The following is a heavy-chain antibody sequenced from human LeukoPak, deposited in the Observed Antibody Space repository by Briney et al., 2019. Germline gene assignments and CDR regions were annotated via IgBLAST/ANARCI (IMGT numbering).Heavy chain of an antibody. CDR3: AKDPDYYGSGSQANPFDY. CDR1: GFTFSNAW. J-gene: IGHJ4*02. D-gene: IGHD3-10*01. V-gene: IGHV3-15*01. CDR2: IKSKTDGGTT. Sequence: PGGSLRLSCVASGFTFSNAWMSWVRQAPGKGLEWVGRIKSKTDGGTTDYAAPVKGRFTISRDNSKNTLYLQMNSLRAEDTAVYYCAKDPDYYGSGSQANPFDYWGQGTLVTVSS.